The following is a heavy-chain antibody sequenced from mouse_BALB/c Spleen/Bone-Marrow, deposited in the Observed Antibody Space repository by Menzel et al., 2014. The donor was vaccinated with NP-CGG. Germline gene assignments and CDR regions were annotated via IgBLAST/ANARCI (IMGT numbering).Heavy chain of an antibody. CDR2: IGSGGRK. Sequence: EVQVVESGGGLVKPGGSLKLSCEASGITVSSYAMSWVRRTPEKRLEWVASIGSGGRKHYPDSVEGRLTISRDNARNILYLQVSSLRSEDTAMYYCARGGMTPFDFWGQGITLTVSS. CDR1: GITVSSYA. V-gene: IGHV5-6-5*01. J-gene: IGHJ2*01. D-gene: IGHD2-13*01. CDR3: ARGGMTPFDF.